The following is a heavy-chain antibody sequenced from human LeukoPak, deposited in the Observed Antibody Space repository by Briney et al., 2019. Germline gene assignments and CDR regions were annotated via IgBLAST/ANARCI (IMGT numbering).Heavy chain of an antibody. CDR3: AREGREGYNYPALDF. V-gene: IGHV3-7*05. J-gene: IGHJ4*02. D-gene: IGHD5-24*01. CDR1: GFSFGSYW. Sequence: GGSLRLSCVASGFSFGSYWMAWVRQAPGKGRSWVANMKHDGIEKYHVDSVKGRFTISRDNTKNSLYLHMSSLRVEDTAVYYCAREGREGYNYPALDFWGQGILVTVSS. CDR2: MKHDGIEK.